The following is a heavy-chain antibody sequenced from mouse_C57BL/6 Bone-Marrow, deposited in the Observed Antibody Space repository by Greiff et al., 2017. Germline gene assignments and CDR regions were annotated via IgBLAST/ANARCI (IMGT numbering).Heavy chain of an antibody. CDR3: ARHRRAITPYWYFDV. J-gene: IGHJ1*03. D-gene: IGHD3-3*01. CDR2: ISSGGSYT. CDR1: GFTFSSYG. Sequence: EVMLVESGGDLVKPGGSLKLPCAASGFTFSSYGMSWVRQTPDKRLEWVATISSGGSYTYYPDSVKGRFTISRDNAKNTLYLQMSSLKSEDTAMYYCARHRRAITPYWYFDVWGTGTTVTVSS. V-gene: IGHV5-6*01.